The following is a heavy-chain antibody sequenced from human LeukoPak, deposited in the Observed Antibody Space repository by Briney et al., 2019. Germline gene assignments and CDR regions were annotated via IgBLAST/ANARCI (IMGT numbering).Heavy chain of an antibody. CDR2: ISAYNGNT. CDR1: GYTFTSYG. Sequence: ASVKVSCKASGYTFTSYGISWVRQAPGQGLEWMEWISAYNGNTNYAQKLQGRVTMTTDTSTSTAYMELRSLRSDDTAVYYCARAQRYYDILTGYRHYYFDYWGQGTLVTVSS. CDR3: ARAQRYYDILTGYRHYYFDY. V-gene: IGHV1-18*01. J-gene: IGHJ4*02. D-gene: IGHD3-9*01.